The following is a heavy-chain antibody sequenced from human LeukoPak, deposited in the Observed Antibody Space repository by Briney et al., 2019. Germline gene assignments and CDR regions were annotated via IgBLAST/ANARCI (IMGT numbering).Heavy chain of an antibody. CDR1: GFTFSTYR. D-gene: IGHD2-2*02. CDR2: ITKNGDTT. V-gene: IGHV3-48*01. CDR3: ARDFLYAFDI. J-gene: IGHJ3*02. Sequence: GGSLRLSCAASGFTFSTYRMNWVRQAPGKGLEWLTYITKNGDTTYYADSVEGRFIISRDNAKNSVFLQMNSLRAEDTAVYYCARDFLYAFDIWGQGTMVTVSS.